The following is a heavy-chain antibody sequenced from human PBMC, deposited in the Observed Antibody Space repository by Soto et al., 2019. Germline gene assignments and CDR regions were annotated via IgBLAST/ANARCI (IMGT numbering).Heavy chain of an antibody. V-gene: IGHV4-39*01. CDR2: IYYSGST. Sequence: SLTCTVSGGSISSSSYYWGWIRQPPGKGLEWIGSIYYSGSTYYNPSLKSRVTISVDTSKNQFSLKLSSVTAADTAVYYCARQPNPAAGTNWGQGTLVTVSS. J-gene: IGHJ4*02. D-gene: IGHD6-13*01. CDR3: ARQPNPAAGTN. CDR1: GGSISSSSYY.